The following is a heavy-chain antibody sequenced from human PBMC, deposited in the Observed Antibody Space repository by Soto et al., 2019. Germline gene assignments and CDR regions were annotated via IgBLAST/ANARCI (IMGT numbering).Heavy chain of an antibody. V-gene: IGHV3-33*01. CDR1: GFTFSSHG. D-gene: IGHD4-17*01. Sequence: QVRLVESGGGVVQPGRSLRLSCAASGFTFSSHGMHWVRQAPGKGLEWVAIIWYDGANEYYADSVKGRFTVSRDNSKNTVYLQMNSRRADDTAVYYCVRAALFISGDYGVPADYFYYSYMDVWGKGATVTVSS. CDR3: VRAALFISGDYGVPADYFYYSYMDV. CDR2: IWYDGANE. J-gene: IGHJ6*03.